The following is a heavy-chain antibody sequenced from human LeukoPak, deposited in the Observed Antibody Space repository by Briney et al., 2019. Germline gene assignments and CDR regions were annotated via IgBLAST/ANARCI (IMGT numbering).Heavy chain of an antibody. CDR2: ISSSGSTI. CDR1: GFTFSDYY. V-gene: IGHV3-11*01. D-gene: IGHD1-26*01. CDR3: ARYSGSYYRSDFDY. Sequence: PGGSLRLSCAASGFTFSDYYMSWIRQAPGKGLEWVSYISSSGSTIYYADSVKGRFTISRDNAKNSLYLQMNSLGAEDTAVYYCARYSGSYYRSDFDYWGQGTLVTVSS. J-gene: IGHJ4*02.